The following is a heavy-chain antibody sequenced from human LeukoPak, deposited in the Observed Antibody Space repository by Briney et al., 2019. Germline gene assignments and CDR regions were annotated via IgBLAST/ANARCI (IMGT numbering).Heavy chain of an antibody. Sequence: GGSLRLSCEASGFTFSSYAMSWVRQAPGKGLEWVSAISGSGGSTYYADSVRGRFTISRDNSKNTLYLQMNSLRAEDTAVYYCAKDQYQLLLGSSSWLYYFDYWGQGTLVTVSS. CDR1: GFTFSSYA. V-gene: IGHV3-23*01. J-gene: IGHJ4*02. CDR2: ISGSGGST. D-gene: IGHD2-2*01. CDR3: AKDQYQLLLGSSSWLYYFDY.